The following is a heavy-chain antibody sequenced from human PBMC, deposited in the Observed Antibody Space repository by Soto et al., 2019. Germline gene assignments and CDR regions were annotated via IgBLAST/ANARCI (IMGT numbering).Heavy chain of an antibody. CDR3: ARRAGNRRGYPIDS. CDR2: IYYSGST. J-gene: IGHJ4*02. D-gene: IGHD5-18*01. V-gene: IGHV4-31*11. Sequence: SETLSLTCAVSGGSIRSDGSCWTRIRQLPGGGLEWIGYIYYSGSTSYNPSLESRASISVDSSENQFSLRLTSVTAADTAVYYCARRAGNRRGYPIDSWGQGTLVTVSS. CDR1: GGSIRSDGSC.